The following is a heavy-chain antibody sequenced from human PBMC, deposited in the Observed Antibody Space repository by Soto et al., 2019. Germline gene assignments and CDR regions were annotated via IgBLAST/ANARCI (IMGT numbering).Heavy chain of an antibody. CDR2: ISSSSSTI. Sequence: GGSLRLSCAASGFTFSSYSMNWVRQAPGKGLEWVSYISSSSSTIYYADSVKGRFTISRDNAKNSLYLQMNSLRAEDTAVYYCASEGTPPRYFDWLFSFDYWGQGTLVTVSS. V-gene: IGHV3-48*01. CDR3: ASEGTPPRYFDWLFSFDY. J-gene: IGHJ4*02. D-gene: IGHD3-9*01. CDR1: GFTFSSYS.